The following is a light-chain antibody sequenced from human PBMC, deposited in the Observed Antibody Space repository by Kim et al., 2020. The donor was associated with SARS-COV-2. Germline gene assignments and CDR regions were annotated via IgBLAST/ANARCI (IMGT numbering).Light chain of an antibody. CDR2: QDN. Sequence: SYELTQPPSVSVSPGQTASITCSGYKLGDKYVSWYQQKPGQSPVVVIYQDNQRPSGIPERFSGSNSGNTATLTISGTQAMDEADYYCQAWDSSPHHYVFGAGTQVTVL. J-gene: IGLJ1*01. CDR1: KLGDKY. V-gene: IGLV3-1*01. CDR3: QAWDSSPHHYV.